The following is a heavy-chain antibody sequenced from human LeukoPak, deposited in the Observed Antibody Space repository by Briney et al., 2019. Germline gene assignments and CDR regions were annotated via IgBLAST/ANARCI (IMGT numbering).Heavy chain of an antibody. CDR3: AKALWFGESQLDY. D-gene: IGHD3-10*01. CDR2: ISGSGGST. CDR1: GFTFSSYA. J-gene: IGHJ4*02. Sequence: GGSLRLSCAASGFTFSSYAMSWVRQAPGKGLEWVSAISGSGGSTYYADSVKGRFTISRDNSKNTLYLQTNSLRAEDTAVYYCAKALWFGESQLDYWGQGTLVTVSS. V-gene: IGHV3-23*01.